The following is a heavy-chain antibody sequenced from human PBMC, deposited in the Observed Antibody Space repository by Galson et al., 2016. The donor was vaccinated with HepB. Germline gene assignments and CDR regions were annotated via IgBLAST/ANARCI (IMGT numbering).Heavy chain of an antibody. CDR3: AGDRGQGSQLDS. V-gene: IGHV3-33*01. Sequence: SLRLSCAVSGFTFDTYGIHWVRQAPGKRLQWVAVVWNAGDIHSYADSVKGRFTISRDMSKNMVFLHMDSLRVDDTALYYCAGDRGQGSQLDSWGQGTLVGVSS. D-gene: IGHD1-1*01. J-gene: IGHJ1*01. CDR1: GFTFDTYG. CDR2: VWNAGDIH.